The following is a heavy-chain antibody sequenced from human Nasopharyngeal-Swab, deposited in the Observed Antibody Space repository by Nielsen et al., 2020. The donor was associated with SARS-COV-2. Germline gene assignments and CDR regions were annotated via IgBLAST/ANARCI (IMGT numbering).Heavy chain of an antibody. J-gene: IGHJ5*02. D-gene: IGHD6-13*01. CDR3: TRAGYSSSWSPWSWFDP. V-gene: IGHV3-49*02. CDR2: IRSKAYGGTT. Sequence: WIRQPPGKGLEWVGFIRSKAYGGTTEYAASVKGRFTISRDDSKSIAYLQMNSLKTEDTAVYYCTRAGYSSSWSPWSWFDPWGQGTLVTVSS.